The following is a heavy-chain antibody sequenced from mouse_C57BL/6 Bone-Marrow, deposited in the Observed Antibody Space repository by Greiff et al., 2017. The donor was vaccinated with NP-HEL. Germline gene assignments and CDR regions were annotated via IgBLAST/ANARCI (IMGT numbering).Heavy chain of an antibody. CDR3: TRPWDWFAY. Sequence: EVKVEESGGGLVQPGGSMKLSCAASGFTFSDAWMDWVRQSPGKGLDWVAEIRNKANNHPTYYAESVKGRFTISREDSKSRVYLQMNSLRAEDTGIYYCTRPWDWFAYWGQGTLVTVSA. CDR1: GFTFSDAW. V-gene: IGHV6-6*01. CDR2: IRNKANNHPT. J-gene: IGHJ3*01. D-gene: IGHD4-1*01.